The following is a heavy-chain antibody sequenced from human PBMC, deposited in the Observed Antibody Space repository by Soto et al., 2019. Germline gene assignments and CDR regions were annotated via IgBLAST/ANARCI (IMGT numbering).Heavy chain of an antibody. CDR3: ARGYRQQLVPCY. V-gene: IGHV4-34*01. CDR1: GGSFSGYY. CDR2: INHSGST. J-gene: IGHJ4*02. Sequence: SETLSLTCAVYGGSFSGYYWSWIRQPPGKGLEWIGEINHSGSTNYNPSLKSRVTISVDTSKNQFSLKLSSVTAADTAVYYCARGYRQQLVPCYWGQGTLVTVSS. D-gene: IGHD6-13*01.